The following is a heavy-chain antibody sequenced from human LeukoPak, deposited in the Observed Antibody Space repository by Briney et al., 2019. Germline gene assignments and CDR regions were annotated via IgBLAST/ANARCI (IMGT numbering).Heavy chain of an antibody. J-gene: IGHJ3*02. V-gene: IGHV3-21*01. CDR1: GFTFSIYN. CDR3: ARAGDVNDAFDI. Sequence: GSLRLSCAASGFTFSIYNMNWVRQAPGKGLEWVSSICTSSTHTYYADSLKGRFTISRDNAKNSLYLQMNSLRAGDTAVYYCARAGDVNDAFDIWGQGTMVTVSS. D-gene: IGHD3-10*01. CDR2: ICTSSTHT.